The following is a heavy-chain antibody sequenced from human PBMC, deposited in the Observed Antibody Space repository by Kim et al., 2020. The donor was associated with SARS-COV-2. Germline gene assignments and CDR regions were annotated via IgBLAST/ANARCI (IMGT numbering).Heavy chain of an antibody. Sequence: SVKVSCKASGGTFSSYAISWVRQAPGQGLEWMGGIIPIFGTANYAQKFQGRVTITADESTSTAYMELSSLRSEDTAVYYCASGAPTGNMVRGGIFDYWGQGTLVTVSS. CDR1: GGTFSSYA. J-gene: IGHJ4*02. D-gene: IGHD3-10*01. V-gene: IGHV1-69*13. CDR2: IIPIFGTA. CDR3: ASGAPTGNMVRGGIFDY.